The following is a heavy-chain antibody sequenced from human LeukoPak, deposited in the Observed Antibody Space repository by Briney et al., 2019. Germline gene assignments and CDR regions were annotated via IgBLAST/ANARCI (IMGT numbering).Heavy chain of an antibody. D-gene: IGHD6-19*01. CDR2: KSYDGGNK. Sequence: GGSLRLSCGASGFTSSSYAMHWVRQAPGKGLEWVAVKSYDGGNKYYADSVKGRFTISRDNSKNTLSLQMNSLRAEDTAVYYCARDSSPYSSGWYYYFDYWGQGTLVTVSS. V-gene: IGHV3-30*04. J-gene: IGHJ4*02. CDR1: GFTSSSYA. CDR3: ARDSSPYSSGWYYYFDY.